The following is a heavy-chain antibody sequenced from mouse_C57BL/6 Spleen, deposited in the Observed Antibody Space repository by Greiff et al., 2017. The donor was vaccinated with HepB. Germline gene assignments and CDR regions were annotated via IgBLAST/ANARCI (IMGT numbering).Heavy chain of an antibody. V-gene: IGHV1-62-2*01. CDR3: ARHERWLLRDSYAMDY. CDR2: FYPGSGSI. J-gene: IGHJ4*01. Sequence: VQLQESGAELVKPGASVKLSCKASGYTFTEYTIHWVKQRSGQGLEWIGCFYPGSGSIKYNEKFKDKATLTADKSSSTVYMELSRLTSEDSAVYCCARHERWLLRDSYAMDYWGQGTSVTVSS. CDR1: GYTFTEYT. D-gene: IGHD2-3*01.